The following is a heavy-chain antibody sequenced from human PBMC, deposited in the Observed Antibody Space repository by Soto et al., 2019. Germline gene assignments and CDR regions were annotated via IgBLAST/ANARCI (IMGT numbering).Heavy chain of an antibody. CDR2: ISAYNANT. J-gene: IGHJ4*02. Sequence: ASVKVSCKASGYTLTNYGISWARQAPGQGLEWMGWISAYNANTQYAQRLQGRVTMTTDTSTSTAYMELRSLRSDDTAVYYCARDPHRDGYALVFHYWGQGTLVTVSS. V-gene: IGHV1-18*01. D-gene: IGHD5-12*01. CDR1: GYTLTNYG. CDR3: ARDPHRDGYALVFHY.